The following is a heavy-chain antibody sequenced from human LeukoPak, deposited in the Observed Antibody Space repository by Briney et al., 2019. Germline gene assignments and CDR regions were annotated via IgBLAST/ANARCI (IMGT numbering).Heavy chain of an antibody. CDR1: GYTFTTYY. CDR2: INPSSCGT. J-gene: IGHJ4*02. V-gene: IGHV1-46*01. CDR3: ARSDDSNGSDY. D-gene: IGHD3-10*01. Sequence: ASVKVSCKASGYTFTTYYMYWVRQAPGQGLEGMGIINPSSCGTSYAQKFHGRVTMTRVTCTRTVYMDFSSLRTEDTAVYFCARSDDSNGSDYWGEGTLVTVSS.